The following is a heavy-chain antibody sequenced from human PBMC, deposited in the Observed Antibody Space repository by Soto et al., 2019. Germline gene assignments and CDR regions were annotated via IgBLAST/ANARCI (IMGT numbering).Heavy chain of an antibody. CDR2: IIPIFGTA. V-gene: IGHV1-69*13. Sequence: AVKVSCKASGGTFSSYAISWVRQAPGQGLEWMGGIIPIFGTANYAQKFQGRVTITADESTSTAYMELSSLRSEDTAVYYCASLHYYDSTGYVNPEMHYHYSGMDVWGQGTTVTVSS. CDR3: ASLHYYDSTGYVNPEMHYHYSGMDV. D-gene: IGHD3-22*01. J-gene: IGHJ6*02. CDR1: GGTFSSYA.